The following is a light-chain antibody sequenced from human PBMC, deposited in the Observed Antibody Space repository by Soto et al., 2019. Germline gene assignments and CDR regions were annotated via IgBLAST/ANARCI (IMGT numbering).Light chain of an antibody. CDR1: SSDVGGYDY. Sequence: QSALTQPASVSGSPGQSITISCTGSSSDVGGYDYVSWYQQHPGKAPKLMIYDVSNRPSGVSNRFSGSKSANTASLTISGLQAEDEADYYCSSYSSSSTLFGGGTKVTV. J-gene: IGLJ2*01. CDR2: DVS. V-gene: IGLV2-14*01. CDR3: SSYSSSSTL.